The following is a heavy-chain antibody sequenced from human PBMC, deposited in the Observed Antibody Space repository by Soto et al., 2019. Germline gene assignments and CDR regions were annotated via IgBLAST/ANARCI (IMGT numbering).Heavy chain of an antibody. J-gene: IGHJ5*02. CDR3: ARVLRGWFDP. Sequence: PSETLSLTCAVSGGSITSANWWTWVRQPPGGGLEWIGEISHSGITNYKASLKSRVTMSVDKTKNDVSLKLTSVTAADTAVYHCARVLRGWFDPWGQRTPVTVSS. CDR2: ISHSGIT. V-gene: IGHV4-4*02. CDR1: GGSITSANW.